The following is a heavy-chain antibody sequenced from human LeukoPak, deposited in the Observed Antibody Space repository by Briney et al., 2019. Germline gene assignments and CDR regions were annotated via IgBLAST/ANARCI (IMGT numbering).Heavy chain of an antibody. Sequence: SETLSPTCTVSGGSISSSSYYWGWIRQPPGKGLEWIGSIYYSGSTYYNPSLKSRVTISVDTSKNQFSLKLSSVTAADTAVYYCRDPWSWGQGTLVTVSS. CDR2: IYYSGST. J-gene: IGHJ5*02. D-gene: IGHD2-8*02. CDR1: GGSISSSSYY. CDR3: RDPWS. V-gene: IGHV4-39*01.